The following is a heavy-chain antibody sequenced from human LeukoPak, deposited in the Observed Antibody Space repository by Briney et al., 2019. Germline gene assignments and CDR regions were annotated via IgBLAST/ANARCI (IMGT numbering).Heavy chain of an antibody. Sequence: ASVKVSCKASGYTFTGYYMHWVRQAPGQGLEWMGRINPNSGGTNYAQKFQGRVTMARDTSISTAYMELSRLRSDDTAVYYCASALKGIAAAKLGLAYWGQGTLVTVSS. CDR1: GYTFTGYY. CDR2: INPNSGGT. J-gene: IGHJ4*02. D-gene: IGHD6-13*01. CDR3: ASALKGIAAAKLGLAY. V-gene: IGHV1-2*06.